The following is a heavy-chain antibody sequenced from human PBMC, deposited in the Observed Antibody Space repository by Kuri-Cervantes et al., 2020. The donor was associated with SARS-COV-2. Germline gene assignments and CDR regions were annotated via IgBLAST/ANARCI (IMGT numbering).Heavy chain of an antibody. Sequence: ESLKISCAVSGYSISSGYYWGWIRQPPGKGLEWIGSIYHSGSTNYNPSLKSRVTISVDTSKNQFSLKLSSVTAADTAVYYCARHEGWFPLWLPFDYWGQGTLVTVSS. CDR3: ARHEGWFPLWLPFDY. V-gene: IGHV4-38-2*01. J-gene: IGHJ4*02. CDR2: IYHSGST. CDR1: GYSISSGYY. D-gene: IGHD5-18*01.